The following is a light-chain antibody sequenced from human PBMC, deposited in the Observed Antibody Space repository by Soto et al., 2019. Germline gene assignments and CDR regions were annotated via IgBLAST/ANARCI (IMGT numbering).Light chain of an antibody. CDR1: QSISSF. CDR3: QQYNSYPWT. V-gene: IGKV1-5*01. J-gene: IGKJ1*01. CDR2: DAS. Sequence: DIQMTQSPSTVSASVGDRVTITCRASQSISSFVAWYQQKPGKAPKLLIYDASSLESGVPSTFSGSGSGTEFTLTISSLQPDDFATYYCQQYNSYPWTFGQGTMADI.